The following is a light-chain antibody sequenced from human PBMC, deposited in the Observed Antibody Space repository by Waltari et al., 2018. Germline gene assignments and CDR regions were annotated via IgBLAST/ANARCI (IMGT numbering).Light chain of an antibody. CDR3: ALYMGSGIWV. V-gene: IGLV8-61*01. CDR2: KAN. Sequence: EPSLSVSPGGTVTLTCALSSGSLSTTSYATWYQQTPGQAPRTLVYKANARSPGVPDRFSGSILGNTAALTITGAQADDESDYYCALYMGSGIWVFGGGTRLTVL. J-gene: IGLJ3*02. CDR1: SGSLSTTSY.